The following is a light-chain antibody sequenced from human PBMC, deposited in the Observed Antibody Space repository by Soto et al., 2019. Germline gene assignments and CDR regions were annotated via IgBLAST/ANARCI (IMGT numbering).Light chain of an antibody. CDR3: LLYYGGAHLM. V-gene: IGLV7-43*01. CDR1: TGAVTSGNY. Sequence: QTVVTQEPSLTVSPGGTVTLTCASSTGAVTSGNYPSWFQQKLGQAPRTLIYTTDDKHSWTPARFSGSLLGGKAALTLSGVQPEDEAEYYCLLYYGGAHLMFGGGTKLTVL. CDR2: TTD. J-gene: IGLJ3*02.